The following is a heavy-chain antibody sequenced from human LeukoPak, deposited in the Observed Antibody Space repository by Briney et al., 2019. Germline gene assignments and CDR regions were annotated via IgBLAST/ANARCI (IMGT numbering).Heavy chain of an antibody. D-gene: IGHD1-14*01. Sequence: TSETLSLTCIVSGGSISSGSYYWSWIRQPAGKGLEWIGRVFTSGSTDYNPSFKSRVTISVDTSKKQVSLRLSSVTAADTAVYYCARDLPGQYGFDIWGQGTMVTVSS. J-gene: IGHJ3*02. CDR1: GGSISSGSYY. CDR2: VFTSGST. V-gene: IGHV4-61*02. CDR3: ARDLPGQYGFDI.